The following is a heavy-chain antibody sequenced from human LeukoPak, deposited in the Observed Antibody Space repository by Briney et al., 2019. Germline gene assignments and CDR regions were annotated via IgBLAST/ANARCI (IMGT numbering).Heavy chain of an antibody. CDR2: VFYNGAT. J-gene: IGHJ4*02. CDR1: GGSISSSSYY. D-gene: IGHD1-26*01. V-gene: IGHV4-39*02. Sequence: SETLSLTCTVSGGSISSSSYYWGWIRQPPGKGLEWIGTVFYNGATYYSPSHKSRVTISVDTSKSQFSLRLNSVTAADTAVYYCATEARFATPAVGDFWGQGTLVTVSS. CDR3: ATEARFATPAVGDF.